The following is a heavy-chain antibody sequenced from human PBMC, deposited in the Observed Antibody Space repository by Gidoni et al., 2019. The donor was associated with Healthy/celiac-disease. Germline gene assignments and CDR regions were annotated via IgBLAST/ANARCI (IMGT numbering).Heavy chain of an antibody. CDR1: GGSISSYY. D-gene: IGHD4-17*01. V-gene: IGHV4-59*01. Sequence: QVQLQESGPGLVKPSETLSLPCTVAGGSISSYYWSWIRQPPGKGLEWIGYIYYSGSTNYNPSLKSRVTISVDTSKNQFSLKLSSVTAADTAVYYCARVTTVTTGYYYGMDVWGQGTTVTVSS. CDR3: ARVTTVTTGYYYGMDV. J-gene: IGHJ6*02. CDR2: IYYSGST.